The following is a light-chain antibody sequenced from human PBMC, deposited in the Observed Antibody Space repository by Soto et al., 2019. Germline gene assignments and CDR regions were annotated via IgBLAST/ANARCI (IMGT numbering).Light chain of an antibody. CDR2: GAS. J-gene: IGKJ5*01. CDR1: RDISNS. CDR3: QQYSNLIT. Sequence: DIQMTQSPSSVSASVGDRLSIAFRASRDISNSLAWYQQTPGKAPKLLLRGASSLHRGVPSRFSGGGAGTEFTLTISSLQPEDFATYYCQQYSNLITFGQGTRLEIK. V-gene: IGKV1-12*01.